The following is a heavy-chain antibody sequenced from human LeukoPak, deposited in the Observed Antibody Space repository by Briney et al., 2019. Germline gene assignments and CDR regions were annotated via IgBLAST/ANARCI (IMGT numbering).Heavy chain of an antibody. Sequence: GGSLRLSCAASGFTFSSYGMHWVRQAPGKGLEWVAVIWYDGSNKYYADSVKGRFTISRDNSKNTLYLQMNSLRAEDTAVYYCAKDVARYTDYYYMDVWGKGTTITVSS. CDR1: GFTFSSYG. J-gene: IGHJ6*03. CDR3: AKDVARYTDYYYMDV. V-gene: IGHV3-33*06. D-gene: IGHD5-24*01. CDR2: IWYDGSNK.